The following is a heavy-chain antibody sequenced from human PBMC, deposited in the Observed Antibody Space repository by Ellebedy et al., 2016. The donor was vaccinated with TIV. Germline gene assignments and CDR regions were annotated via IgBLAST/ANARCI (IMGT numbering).Heavy chain of an antibody. Sequence: GGSLRLSCAASELTVTSNFMSCVRQAPGKGLAWVSTIAIDSTTYYADSVKGRFTISRDNSKNTLDIQMNSLRAEDTAVYYCARETYNDVDLKLWGIFDIWGQGTMVTVSS. CDR1: ELTVTSNF. CDR2: IAIDSTT. V-gene: IGHV3-66*01. D-gene: IGHD3-10*01. CDR3: ARETYNDVDLKLWGIFDI. J-gene: IGHJ3*02.